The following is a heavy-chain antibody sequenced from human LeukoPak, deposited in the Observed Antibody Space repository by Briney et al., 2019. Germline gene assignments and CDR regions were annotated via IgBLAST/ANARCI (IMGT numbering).Heavy chain of an antibody. D-gene: IGHD6-13*01. CDR1: GFTFSGSA. J-gene: IGHJ4*02. CDR2: IRSKANSYAT. V-gene: IGHV3-73*01. CDR3: AKGVRGQLGDY. Sequence: GGSLRLSCAASGFTFSGSAMHWVRQASGKGLEWVGRIRSKANSYATTYAASVKGRFTISRDDSKNTAFLEMNSLKTEDTAVYYCAKGVRGQLGDYWGQGTLVTVSS.